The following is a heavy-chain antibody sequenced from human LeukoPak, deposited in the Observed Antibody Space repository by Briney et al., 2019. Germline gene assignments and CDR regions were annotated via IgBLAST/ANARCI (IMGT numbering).Heavy chain of an antibody. CDR2: ISGSGVST. CDR1: GFTFSSYA. CDR3: ARWDLVEFYFDY. V-gene: IGHV3-23*01. D-gene: IGHD3-16*01. Sequence: GGSLRLSCAASGFTFSSYAVSWVRQAPGKGLEWVSLISGSGVSTYYADSVKGRFTISRDNSKNTLYMQMHSLRAEDTAVYYCARWDLVEFYFDYWGQGTLVTVSS. J-gene: IGHJ4*02.